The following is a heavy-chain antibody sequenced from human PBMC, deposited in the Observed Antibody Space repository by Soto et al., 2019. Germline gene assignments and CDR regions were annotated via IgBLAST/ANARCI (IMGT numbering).Heavy chain of an antibody. V-gene: IGHV3-23*01. J-gene: IGHJ1*01. CDR3: AKDEGQQLVQSPAEYFQH. CDR1: GFTFSSYA. CDR2: ISGSGGST. D-gene: IGHD6-13*01. Sequence: GGSLRLSCAASGFTFSSYAMSWVRQAPGKGLEWVSAISGSGGSTYYADSVKGRFTISRDNSKNTLYLQMNSLRAEDTAVYYCAKDEGQQLVQSPAEYFQHWGQGTLVTVSS.